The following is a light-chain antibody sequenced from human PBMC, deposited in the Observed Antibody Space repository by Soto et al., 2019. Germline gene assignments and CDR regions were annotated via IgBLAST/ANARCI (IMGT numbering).Light chain of an antibody. CDR2: YVS. J-gene: IGLJ3*02. V-gene: IGLV2-14*03. Sequence: QSALTQPASVSGSPGQSITIACTGTSSDVGGYNHVSWYQVHPGKAPRLVNYYVSIRPREVSERFSGSASGNTASLPISGLQAEDEAGYYCSQYSAARTVVFGGGTKVTVL. CDR1: SSDVGGYNH. CDR3: SQYSAARTVV.